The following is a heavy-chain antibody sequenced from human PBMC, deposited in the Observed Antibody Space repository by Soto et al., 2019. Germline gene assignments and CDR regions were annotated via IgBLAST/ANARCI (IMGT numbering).Heavy chain of an antibody. D-gene: IGHD3-22*01. Sequence: GGSLRLSCAASGFTFGSYAMSWVRLAPGKGLEWVSVAGPSGSSTFYADSVRGRFTISRDNVDNTLYLQMNSLRVADTALYFCARTSCYDRTGYYPTFDYWGPGTLVNVSS. J-gene: IGHJ4*02. CDR2: AGPSGSST. CDR3: ARTSCYDRTGYYPTFDY. V-gene: IGHV3-23*01. CDR1: GFTFGSYA.